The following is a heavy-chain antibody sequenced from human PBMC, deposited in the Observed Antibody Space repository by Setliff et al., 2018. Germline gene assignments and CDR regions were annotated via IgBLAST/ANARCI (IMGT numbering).Heavy chain of an antibody. V-gene: IGHV3-33*03. D-gene: IGHD2-15*01. CDR2: IWFDGGNE. CDR3: AKDQGTGYCSGGSCYLFEH. CDR1: GFTLRNYG. J-gene: IGHJ4*02. Sequence: GGSLRLSCAASGFTLRNYGMHWVRQAPGKGPEWVAVIWFDGGNEFYADSVRGRFTISGDNSKNMLYLQMDSLRVEDTAVYYCAKDQGTGYCSGGSCYLFEHWGQGVQVTVSS.